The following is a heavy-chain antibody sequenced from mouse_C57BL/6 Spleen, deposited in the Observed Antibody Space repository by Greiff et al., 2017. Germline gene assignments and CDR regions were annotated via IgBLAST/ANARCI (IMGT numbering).Heavy chain of an antibody. D-gene: IGHD1-1*01. CDR3: ARRYYGSFPYYAMDY. J-gene: IGHJ4*01. Sequence: EVQLQQSGPELVKPGASVKIPCKASGYTFTDYNMDWVKQSHGKSLEWIGDINPNNGGTIYNQKFKGKATLTVDKSSSTAYMELRSLTSEDTAVXYCARRYYGSFPYYAMDYWGKGTSVTVSS. CDR1: GYTFTDYN. V-gene: IGHV1-18*01. CDR2: INPNNGGT.